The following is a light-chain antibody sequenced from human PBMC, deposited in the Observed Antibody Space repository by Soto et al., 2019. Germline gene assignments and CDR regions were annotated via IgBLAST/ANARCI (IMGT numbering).Light chain of an antibody. V-gene: IGKV3-20*01. CDR2: GAS. CDR3: QQYNNWPPWT. J-gene: IGKJ1*01. CDR1: QSISSY. Sequence: ELVLTQSPDTLSSPPADMATLSCRASQSISSYLAWYQQRPGQAPRLLIYGASSRATCIPDRFSGSGSGTDFTLTIRRLEPEDFAVYYCQQYNNWPPWTFGKGTTVAIK.